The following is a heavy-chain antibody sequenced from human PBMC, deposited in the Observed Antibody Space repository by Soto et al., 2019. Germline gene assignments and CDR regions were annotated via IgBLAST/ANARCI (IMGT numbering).Heavy chain of an antibody. Sequence: PSETLSLTCAVYGGSFSGYYWSWIRQPPGKGLEWIGEINHSGSTNYNPSLKSRVTISVDTSKNQFSLKLSSVTAADAAVYYCAREWHDYIWGSYRQTSGEGYYMDVWGKGTTVTVSS. D-gene: IGHD3-16*02. V-gene: IGHV4-34*01. CDR3: AREWHDYIWGSYRQTSGEGYYMDV. CDR2: INHSGST. CDR1: GGSFSGYY. J-gene: IGHJ6*03.